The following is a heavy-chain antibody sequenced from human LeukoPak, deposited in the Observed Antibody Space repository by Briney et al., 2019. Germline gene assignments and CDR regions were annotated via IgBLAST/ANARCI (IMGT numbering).Heavy chain of an antibody. Sequence: GGSLRLSCTASGFTFSSYAMSWVRQAPGRGLEWVSVISSGGVNTYYRDSVKGRFTISRDNSKNTLYLQMNSLGAEDTAVYYCATGRGSGNYNWFDPWGQGTLVTVSS. CDR2: ISSGGVNT. CDR1: GFTFSSYA. V-gene: IGHV3-23*01. D-gene: IGHD3-10*01. J-gene: IGHJ5*02. CDR3: ATGRGSGNYNWFDP.